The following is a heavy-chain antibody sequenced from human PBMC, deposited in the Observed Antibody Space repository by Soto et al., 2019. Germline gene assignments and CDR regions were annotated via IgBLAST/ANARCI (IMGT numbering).Heavy chain of an antibody. CDR3: VRAKGGYSYGTPFDY. D-gene: IGHD5-12*01. CDR2: ISWNSGNI. J-gene: IGHJ4*02. Sequence: EVQLDESGGALVQPGRSLRLSCAASGFTLDDYAMHWVRQVLGKGLEWVSSISWNSGNIGYADSVKGRFTTSRDNAKNSLYLQMNSLRPEDTAWYYCVRAKGGYSYGTPFDYSCQGPLVTVSS. CDR1: GFTLDDYA. V-gene: IGHV3-9*01.